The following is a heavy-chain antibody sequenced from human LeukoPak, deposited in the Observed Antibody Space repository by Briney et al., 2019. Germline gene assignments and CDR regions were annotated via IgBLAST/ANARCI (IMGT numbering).Heavy chain of an antibody. V-gene: IGHV4-4*07. CDR1: GGSISSYY. CDR2: IYSSGST. D-gene: IGHD3-22*01. Sequence: SETLSLTCTVSGGSISSYYWSWIRQPAGKGLGWIGRIYSSGSTNYDPSLKSRVTMSVDTSKNQFSLKLSSVTAADTAVYYCARSKAYYDSSGYANDCWGQGTLVTVSS. CDR3: ARSKAYYDSSGYANDC. J-gene: IGHJ4*02.